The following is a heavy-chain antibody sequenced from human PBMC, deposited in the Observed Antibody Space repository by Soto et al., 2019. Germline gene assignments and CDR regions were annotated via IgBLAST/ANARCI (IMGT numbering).Heavy chain of an antibody. V-gene: IGHV4-39*01. Sequence: QLQLHESGPGLVKPSETLSLTCAVSGDSISGYYWTWIRQPPGKGLEWVGSISYSGTTDYNPSLKRRASLSVDTSKNQFSRKLRCVTAADTAVYYCARAYNWNDPYFDYWGQGTLVTVSS. D-gene: IGHD1-1*01. CDR3: ARAYNWNDPYFDY. CDR1: GDSISGYY. CDR2: ISYSGTT. J-gene: IGHJ4*02.